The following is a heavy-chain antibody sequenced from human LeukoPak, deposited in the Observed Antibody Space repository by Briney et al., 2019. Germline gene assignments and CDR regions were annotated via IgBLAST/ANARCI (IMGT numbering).Heavy chain of an antibody. J-gene: IGHJ4*02. V-gene: IGHV4-39*01. CDR2: IYYSGST. CDR3: ASPKSTVTPTSVPGFAY. CDR1: GGSISSSSYY. Sequence: SGTLSLTCTVSGGSISSSSYYWGWIRQPPGNGLEWIGSIYYSGSTYYNPSLKSRVTISVDTSKNQFSLKLSSATAAATAVYYCASPKSTVTPTSVPGFAYWGQGTLVTVSS. D-gene: IGHD4-4*01.